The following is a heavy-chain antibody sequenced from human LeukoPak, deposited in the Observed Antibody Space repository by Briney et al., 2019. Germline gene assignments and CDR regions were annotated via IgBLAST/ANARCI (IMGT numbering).Heavy chain of an antibody. CDR3: ARQEYCSGGSCYTWFDP. CDR2: IYPADSDI. CDR1: GYCITNYW. J-gene: IGHJ5*02. V-gene: IGHV5-51*01. Sequence: GESLKISCKGSGYCITNYWIAWVRQMPGKGLEWMGIIYPADSDIRYSPSFQGQVTISADKSISTAYLQWSSLKASDTAMYYCARQEYCSGGSCYTWFDPWGQGTLVTVSS. D-gene: IGHD2-15*01.